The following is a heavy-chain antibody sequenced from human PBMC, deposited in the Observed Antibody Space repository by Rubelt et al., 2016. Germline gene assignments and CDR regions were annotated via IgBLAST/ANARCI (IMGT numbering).Heavy chain of an antibody. J-gene: IGHJ2*01. CDR1: GGSFSGYY. Sequence: VQLQQWGAGLLKPSETLSLTCAVYGGSFSGYYWSWIRQPPGKGLEWIGEINHSGSTNYNPSLKSRVTISVDTSKNQFSLKLSSVTAADTAVYYCARSKDTAMVTDADWYFDLWGRGTLVTVSS. CDR2: INHSGST. V-gene: IGHV4-34*01. CDR3: ARSKDTAMVTDADWYFDL. D-gene: IGHD5-18*01.